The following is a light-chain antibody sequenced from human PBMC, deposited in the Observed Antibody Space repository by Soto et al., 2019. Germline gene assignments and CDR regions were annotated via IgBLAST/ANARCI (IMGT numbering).Light chain of an antibody. Sequence: EIVLTQSPGTVSLSPGESATLSCRASQSISRSDLAWYQHRPGQSPRRLIYATSSRATGIPDRLTGGGAGTGFTLTISRLEPEDSAVYYWQQYGSSPTFGGGTKVEIK. CDR3: QQYGSSPT. V-gene: IGKV3-20*01. CDR2: ATS. J-gene: IGKJ4*01. CDR1: QSISRSD.